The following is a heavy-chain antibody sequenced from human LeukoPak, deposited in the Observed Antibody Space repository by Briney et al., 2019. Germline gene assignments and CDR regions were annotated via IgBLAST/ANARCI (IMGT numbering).Heavy chain of an antibody. CDR3: ASSRIVGATPLFDI. CDR1: GYTFTSYG. V-gene: IGHV1-18*01. Sequence: GASVKVSRKASGYTFTSYGISWVRQAPGQGLEWMGWISAYNGNTNYAQKLQGRVTMTTDTSTSTAYMELRSLRSDDTAVYYCASSRIVGATPLFDIWGQGTMVTVSS. D-gene: IGHD1-26*01. J-gene: IGHJ3*02. CDR2: ISAYNGNT.